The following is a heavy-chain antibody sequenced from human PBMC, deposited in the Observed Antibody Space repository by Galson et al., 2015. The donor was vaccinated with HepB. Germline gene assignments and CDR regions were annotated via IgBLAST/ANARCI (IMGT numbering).Heavy chain of an antibody. CDR2: INSDGSST. D-gene: IGHD3-16*01. J-gene: IGHJ4*02. V-gene: IGHV3-74*01. Sequence: SLRLSCAASGFTFSSYWMHWVRQAPGKGLVWVSRINSDGSSTSYADSVKGRFTISRDNAKNTLYLQMNSLRAEDTAVYYCAREGPATAYSFDYWGQGTLVTVSS. CDR3: AREGPATAYSFDY. CDR1: GFTFSSYW.